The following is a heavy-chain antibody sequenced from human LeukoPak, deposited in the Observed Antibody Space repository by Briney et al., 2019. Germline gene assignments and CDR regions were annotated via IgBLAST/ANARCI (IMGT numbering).Heavy chain of an antibody. Sequence: ASVKVSCKASGGTFSSYAISWVRQAPGQGLEWMGGIIPIFGTANYAQKFQGRVTITADESTSTAYMELSSLRSEDTAVYYCARTPLNAPYSSSSSFFDYWGQGTLVTVSS. J-gene: IGHJ4*02. CDR2: IIPIFGTA. D-gene: IGHD6-6*01. CDR1: GGTFSSYA. CDR3: ARTPLNAPYSSSSSFFDY. V-gene: IGHV1-69*01.